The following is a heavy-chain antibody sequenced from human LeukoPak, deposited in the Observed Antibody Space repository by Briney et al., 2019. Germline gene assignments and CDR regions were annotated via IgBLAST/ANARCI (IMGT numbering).Heavy chain of an antibody. D-gene: IGHD3-10*01. V-gene: IGHV3-74*01. CDR1: GFTFSSYW. Sequence: GGSLRLSCAASGFTFSSYWMHWVRQAPGKGLVWVSRINSDGSSTNYADSVKGRFTISRDNAKNTLYLQMNSLRAEDTAVYYCARVGDPESLSYYGMDVWGQGTTVTVSS. J-gene: IGHJ6*02. CDR2: INSDGSST. CDR3: ARVGDPESLSYYGMDV.